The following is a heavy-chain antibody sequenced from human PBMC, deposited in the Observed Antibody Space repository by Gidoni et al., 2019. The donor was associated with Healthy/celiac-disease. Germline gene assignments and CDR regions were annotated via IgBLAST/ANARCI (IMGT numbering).Heavy chain of an antibody. J-gene: IGHJ4*02. D-gene: IGHD2-21*02. CDR2: ISSSSSTI. V-gene: IGHV3-48*02. Sequence: EVQLVESGGGLVQPGGSLSLSCAASGFPFSSYSMNWVRQAPGKGLEWVSYISSSSSTIYYADSVKGRFTISRDNAKNSLYLQMNSLRDEDTAVYYCARDTSVVTAIYFDYWGQGTLVTVSS. CDR1: GFPFSSYS. CDR3: ARDTSVVTAIYFDY.